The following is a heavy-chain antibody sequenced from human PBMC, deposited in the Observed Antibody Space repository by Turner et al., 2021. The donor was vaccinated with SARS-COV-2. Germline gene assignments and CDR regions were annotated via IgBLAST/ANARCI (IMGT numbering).Heavy chain of an antibody. Sequence: EVQLVESGGGLVTPGGSLRLSCAASGFTFRSYSMNWVRQGPGKGLEWGSSSSRSSSNIYYADSVKGRFTISRDNAKNSLYLQMNSLRAEDTAVYYCARSPTAPGYYYDSSGYYTPYYFDYWGQGTLVTVSS. D-gene: IGHD3-22*01. CDR3: ARSPTAPGYYYDSSGYYTPYYFDY. J-gene: IGHJ4*02. CDR2: SSRSSSNI. V-gene: IGHV3-21*01. CDR1: GFTFRSYS.